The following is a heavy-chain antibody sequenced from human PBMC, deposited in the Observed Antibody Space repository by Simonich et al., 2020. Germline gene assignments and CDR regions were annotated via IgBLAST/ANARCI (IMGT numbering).Heavy chain of an antibody. CDR2: ISAYNGNT. CDR3: ARSTTGTTAFDI. D-gene: IGHD1-1*01. Sequence: QVQLVQSGAEVKKPGASVKVSCKASGYTFTSYGISWVRQAPGQGLEWKGLISAYNGNTNYAQKLQGRVTMTTDTSTSTAYRELRSLRSDDTAVYYCARSTTGTTAFDIWGQGTMVTVSS. CDR1: GYTFTSYG. V-gene: IGHV1-18*01. J-gene: IGHJ3*02.